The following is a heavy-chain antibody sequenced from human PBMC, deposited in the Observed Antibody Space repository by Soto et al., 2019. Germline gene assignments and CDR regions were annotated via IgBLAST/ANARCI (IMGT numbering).Heavy chain of an antibody. Sequence: QVQLVESGGGVDQPGRSLRLSCAASGFTFSSYAMHWVRQAPGKGLEWVAVISYDESNKYYADSVKGRFTISRDNSKNTLYLQMDSLRAEDTAVYYCARERGYSYGYTHDYWGQGTLVTVSS. V-gene: IGHV3-30-3*01. CDR3: ARERGYSYGYTHDY. CDR1: GFTFSSYA. D-gene: IGHD5-18*01. J-gene: IGHJ4*02. CDR2: ISYDESNK.